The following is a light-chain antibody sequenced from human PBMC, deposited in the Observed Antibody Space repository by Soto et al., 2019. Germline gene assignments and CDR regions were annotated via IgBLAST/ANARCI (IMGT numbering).Light chain of an antibody. V-gene: IGLV2-11*01. Sequence: QSALTQPRSVSGSPGQSVTISCTGTSSYVGGYNYVSWYQQHPGKAPKLMIYDVSRRPSGVPDRFSGSKSGNTASLTISGLQAEDEADYFCCSYAGSLKLLFGGGTKLTVL. CDR3: CSYAGSLKLL. J-gene: IGLJ2*01. CDR2: DVS. CDR1: SSYVGGYNY.